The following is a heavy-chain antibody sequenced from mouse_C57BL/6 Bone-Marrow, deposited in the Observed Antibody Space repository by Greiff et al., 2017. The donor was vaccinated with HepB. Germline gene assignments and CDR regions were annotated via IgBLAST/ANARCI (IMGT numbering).Heavy chain of an antibody. D-gene: IGHD2-4*01. Sequence: QVHVKQPGAELVKPGASVKMSCKASGYTFTSYWITWVKQRPGQGLEWIGDIYPGSGSTNYNEKFKSKATLTVDTSSSTAYMQLSSLTSEDSAVYYCAAMIRAWFAYWGQGTLVTVSA. J-gene: IGHJ3*01. CDR1: GYTFTSYW. CDR3: AAMIRAWFAY. V-gene: IGHV1-55*01. CDR2: IYPGSGST.